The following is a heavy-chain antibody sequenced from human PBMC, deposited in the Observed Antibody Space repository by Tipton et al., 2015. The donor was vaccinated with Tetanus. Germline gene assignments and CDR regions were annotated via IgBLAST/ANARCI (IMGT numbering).Heavy chain of an antibody. CDR2: MNPNSGNT. CDR1: GYTFTSYD. J-gene: IGHJ6*02. V-gene: IGHV1-8*01. CDR3: ARVSSINYYYGRGV. D-gene: IGHD2/OR15-2a*01. Sequence: QLVQSGAEVKKPGASVKVSCKASGYTFTSYDINWVRQATGPGLEWMGWMNPNSGNTGYAQKFQGRVTMTRNTSISTAYMELSSLRSEDTAVYYCARVSSINYYYGRGVWGQGTTVTVSS.